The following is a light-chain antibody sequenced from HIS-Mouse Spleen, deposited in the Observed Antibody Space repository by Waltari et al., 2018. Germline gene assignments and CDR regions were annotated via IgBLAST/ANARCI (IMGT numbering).Light chain of an antibody. J-gene: IGKJ2*01. V-gene: IGKV3-20*01. CDR1: QSVSSSY. CDR3: QQYGSSPVT. Sequence: EIVLTQSPGTLSLSPGERATLSCRASQSVSSSYLAWYQQKPGQAPRLLIYGASSRATGIPDRFSGSGSGTDFTLTISRLETEDFAVYYCQQYGSSPVTFGQGTKLEIK. CDR2: GAS.